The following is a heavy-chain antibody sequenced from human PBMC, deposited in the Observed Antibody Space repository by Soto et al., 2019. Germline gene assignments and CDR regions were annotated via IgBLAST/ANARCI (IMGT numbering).Heavy chain of an antibody. Sequence: QVQLVESGGGVVQPGRSLRLSCAASGFTFSSYGMHWVRQAPGKGLEWVAVISYDGSNKYYADSVKGRFTISRDNSKXXXXXXXXXXXXXXXXXXXXXXXXXXXWFDPWGQGTLVTVSS. CDR2: ISYDGSNK. J-gene: IGHJ5*02. CDR3: XXXXXXXWFDP. V-gene: IGHV3-30*03. CDR1: GFTFSSYG.